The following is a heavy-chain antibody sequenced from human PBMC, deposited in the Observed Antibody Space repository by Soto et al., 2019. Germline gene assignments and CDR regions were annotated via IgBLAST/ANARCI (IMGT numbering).Heavy chain of an antibody. V-gene: IGHV1-3*01. CDR2: INAGNGNT. CDR1: GYTFTSYA. Sequence: ASVKVSCKASGYTFTSYAMHWVRQAPGQRLEWMGWINAGNGNTKYSQKFQGRVTITRDTSASTAYMELSSLRSEDTAVYYCARDSDRGLFSGSYYFDYWGQGTLVTVSS. CDR3: ARDSDRGLFSGSYYFDY. J-gene: IGHJ4*02. D-gene: IGHD1-26*01.